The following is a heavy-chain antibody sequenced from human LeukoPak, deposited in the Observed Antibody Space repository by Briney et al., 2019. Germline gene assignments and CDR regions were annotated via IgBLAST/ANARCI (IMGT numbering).Heavy chain of an antibody. CDR1: GYNFGIFG. V-gene: IGHV1-18*01. D-gene: IGHD2-2*01. Sequence: GASVKVSCKASGYNFGIFGMSWVRQAPGQGLEWMGWISADSGNTNYAQKLQGRVTTTTDTSTSTAYLELASLRSDDTAVYYCARVGVVVPAAWFDPWGQGTLVTVSS. CDR2: ISADSGNT. CDR3: ARVGVVVPAAWFDP. J-gene: IGHJ5*02.